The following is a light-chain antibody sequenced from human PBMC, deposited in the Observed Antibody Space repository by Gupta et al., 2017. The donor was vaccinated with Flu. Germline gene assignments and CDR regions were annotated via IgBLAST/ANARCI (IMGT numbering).Light chain of an antibody. Sequence: EIVMTQFPASLSVSPGQRATLSCRTSQSVGADLAWYHQKPGQAPRLVIYDASTRASGFPARFRGSGSGTEFTLIISSLQSEDSGIYYCQQYSHWPPLTFGGGTKVEI. CDR3: QQYSHWPPLT. CDR2: DAS. CDR1: QSVGAD. V-gene: IGKV3-15*01. J-gene: IGKJ4*01.